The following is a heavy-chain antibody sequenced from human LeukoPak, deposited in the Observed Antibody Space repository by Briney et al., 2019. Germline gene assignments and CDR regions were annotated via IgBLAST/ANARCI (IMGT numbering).Heavy chain of an antibody. J-gene: IGHJ4*02. Sequence: PGGSLRLSCAASGFTFSNYWMAWIRQAPGKGLEWVANINQDGNDKYYVDSVKGRFTISRDNTKSSAFLQMNSLRAEDTAVYYCAVTRTRGDHWGQGTLVTVSS. CDR3: AVTRTRGDH. CDR1: GFTFSNYW. V-gene: IGHV3-7*03. D-gene: IGHD3-10*01. CDR2: INQDGNDK.